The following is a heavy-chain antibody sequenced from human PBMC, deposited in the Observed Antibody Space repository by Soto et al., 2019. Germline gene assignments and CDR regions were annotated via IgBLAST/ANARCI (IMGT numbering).Heavy chain of an antibody. CDR3: AKKSTDSSGYSDY. J-gene: IGHJ4*02. CDR1: GFTVSNYA. Sequence: PGGSLRLSCATSGFTVSNYAMSWVRQAPGKGLEWVSGISGSGGSSYYADSVKGRFTISRDNSKNTLNLQMDSLRAEDTAVYYCAKKSTDSSGYSDYWGRGTVVTVSS. V-gene: IGHV3-23*01. D-gene: IGHD2-2*01. CDR2: ISGSGGSS.